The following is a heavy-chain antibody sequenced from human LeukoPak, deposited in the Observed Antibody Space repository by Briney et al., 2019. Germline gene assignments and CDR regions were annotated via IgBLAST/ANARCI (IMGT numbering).Heavy chain of an antibody. V-gene: IGHV3-30-3*01. CDR2: ISYGGSNK. J-gene: IGHJ4*02. CDR3: AKVEGASKASVY. CDR1: GFTFSSYA. D-gene: IGHD1-1*01. Sequence: PGRSLRLSCAASGFTFSSYAMHWVRQAPGKGLEWVAVISYGGSNKYYADSVKGRFTISRDNSKNTLYLQMNSLRAEDTAVYYCAKVEGASKASVYWGQGALVTVSS.